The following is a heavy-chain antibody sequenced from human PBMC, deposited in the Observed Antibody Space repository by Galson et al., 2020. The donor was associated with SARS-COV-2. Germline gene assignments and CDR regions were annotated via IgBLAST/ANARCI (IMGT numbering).Heavy chain of an antibody. CDR3: ARVPHSYSGSYYGYFQH. J-gene: IGHJ1*01. CDR2: IYYSGST. CDR1: GGSISSSSYY. D-gene: IGHD1-26*01. V-gene: IGHV4-39*07. Sequence: SETLSLTCTVSGGSISSSSYYWGWIRQPPGKGLEWIGSIYYSGSTYYNPSLKSRVTISVDTSKNQFSLKLSSVTAADTAVYYCARVPHSYSGSYYGYFQHWGQGTLVTVSS.